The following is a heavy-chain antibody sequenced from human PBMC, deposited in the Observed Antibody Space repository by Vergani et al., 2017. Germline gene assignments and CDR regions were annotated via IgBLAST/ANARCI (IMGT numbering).Heavy chain of an antibody. Sequence: QVQLVQSGAEVKKPGASVKVSCKASGYTFTSYDINWVRQATGQGLEWMGWMNPNSGNTGYAQKFQGRVTMTRNNSISTAYMELSSLRSEDTAVYYCARSAYYGSGSRKGGIDVGGQGTTVTVYS. CDR3: ARSAYYGSGSRKGGIDV. V-gene: IGHV1-8*01. D-gene: IGHD3-10*01. CDR2: MNPNSGNT. CDR1: GYTFTSYD. J-gene: IGHJ6*01.